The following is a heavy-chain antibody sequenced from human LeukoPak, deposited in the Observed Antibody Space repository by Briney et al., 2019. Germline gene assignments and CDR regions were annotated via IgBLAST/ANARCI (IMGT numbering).Heavy chain of an antibody. D-gene: IGHD4-11*01. J-gene: IGHJ4*02. CDR2: ISYDGSNK. V-gene: IGHV3-30*03. CDR3: ARAMTS. CDR1: GFTFSSYG. Sequence: GGSLRLSCAASGFTFSSYGMHWVRQAPGKGLEWVAVISYDGSNKYYADSVKGRFTFSRDNSKNTLYLQMNSLRSEDTAVYYCARAMTSWGQGTLVTVSS.